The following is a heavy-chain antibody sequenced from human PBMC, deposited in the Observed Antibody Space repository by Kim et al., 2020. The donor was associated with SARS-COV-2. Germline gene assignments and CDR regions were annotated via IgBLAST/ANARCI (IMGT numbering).Heavy chain of an antibody. CDR1: GFTFSSYG. Sequence: GGSLRLSCAASGFTFSSYGMHWVRQAPGKGLEWVAVISYDGSNKYYADAVKGRFTISRDNSKNTLYLQMNSLRAEDTAVYYCAKAQGYDILTGDHEQPNDYWGQGTLVTVSS. V-gene: IGHV3-30*18. CDR3: AKAQGYDILTGDHEQPNDY. J-gene: IGHJ4*02. CDR2: ISYDGSNK. D-gene: IGHD3-9*01.